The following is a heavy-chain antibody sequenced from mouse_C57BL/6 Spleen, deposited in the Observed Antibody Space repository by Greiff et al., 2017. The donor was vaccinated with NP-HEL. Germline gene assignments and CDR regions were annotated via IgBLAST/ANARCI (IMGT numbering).Heavy chain of an antibody. D-gene: IGHD1-1*01. Sequence: VHLVESGPELVKPGASVKISCKASGYAFSSSWMNWVKQRPGKGLEWIGRIYPGDGDTNYNGKFKGKATLTADKSSSTAYRQLSSLTSEDSAVYFCANYYGSRMDYWGQGTSVTVSS. J-gene: IGHJ4*01. V-gene: IGHV1-82*01. CDR1: GYAFSSSW. CDR2: IYPGDGDT. CDR3: ANYYGSRMDY.